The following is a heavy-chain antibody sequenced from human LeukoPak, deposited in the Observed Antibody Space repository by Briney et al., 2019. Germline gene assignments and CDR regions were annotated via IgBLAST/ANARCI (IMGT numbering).Heavy chain of an antibody. CDR3: ARVSNP. CDR1: GFTFSTYS. Sequence: TGGSLRLSCAASGFTFSTYSMNWVRQAPGKGLEWVSSISSSGRYIYYGDSVKGRFTTSRDNARNSLFLQMNSLRAGDTAVYYCARVSNPWGQGILVTVSS. CDR2: ISSSGRYI. V-gene: IGHV3-21*04. J-gene: IGHJ5*02.